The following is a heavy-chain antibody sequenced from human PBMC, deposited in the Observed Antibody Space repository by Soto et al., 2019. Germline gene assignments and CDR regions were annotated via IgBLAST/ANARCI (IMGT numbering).Heavy chain of an antibody. Sequence: EVQLVESGGGLVQPGGSLRVSCAASGFTFSNYWMTWVRQAPGKGLEWVANIKKDGSEQSYVDSVKGRFTISRDNAKNSLYLQMNSLRAADTAVYYCVREIASRLWGKGTTVTVSS. CDR2: IKKDGSEQ. V-gene: IGHV3-7*01. D-gene: IGHD6-13*01. CDR3: VREIASRL. CDR1: GFTFSNYW. J-gene: IGHJ6*04.